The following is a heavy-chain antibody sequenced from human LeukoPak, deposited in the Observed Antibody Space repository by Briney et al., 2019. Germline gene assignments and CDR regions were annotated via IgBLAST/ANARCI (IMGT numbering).Heavy chain of an antibody. CDR1: GGTFSSYA. CDR3: ARSLFRFLEWSYRSYYYYYMDV. Sequence: EASVKVSCKASGGTFSSYAFSWVRQAPGQGLEWMGGIIPIFGTVNYAQKFQGRVTITADKSTSTAYMELSSLRSEDTAVYYCARSLFRFLEWSYRSYYYYYMDVWGKGTTVTVSS. D-gene: IGHD3-3*01. J-gene: IGHJ6*03. V-gene: IGHV1-69*06. CDR2: IIPIFGTV.